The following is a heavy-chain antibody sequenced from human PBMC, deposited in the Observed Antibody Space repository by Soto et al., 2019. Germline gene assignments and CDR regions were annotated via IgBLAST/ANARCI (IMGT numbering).Heavy chain of an antibody. Sequence: SGPTLVNPTQTLTLTCTFSGFSLSTSGMCVSWIRQPPGKALEWLARIDWDDDKYYSTSLKTRLTISKDTSKNQVVLTMTNMDPVDTATYYCARDIVVVVAASNRGGNYYYGMDVWGQGTTVTSP. CDR1: GFSLSTSGMC. V-gene: IGHV2-70*11. D-gene: IGHD2-15*01. CDR3: ARDIVVVVAASNRGGNYYYGMDV. CDR2: IDWDDDK. J-gene: IGHJ6*02.